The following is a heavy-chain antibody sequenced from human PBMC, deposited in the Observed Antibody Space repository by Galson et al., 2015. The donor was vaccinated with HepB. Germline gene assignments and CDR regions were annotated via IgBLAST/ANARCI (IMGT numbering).Heavy chain of an antibody. CDR3: ARAGVLEWLLVY. CDR2: ISYDGSNK. J-gene: IGHJ4*02. Sequence: SLRLSCAASGFTFSSYAMHWVRQAPGKGLEWVAVISYDGSNKYYADSVKGRFTISRDNSKNTLYLQMNSLRAEDTAVYYCARAGVLEWLLVYWGQGTLVTVSS. D-gene: IGHD3-3*01. CDR1: GFTFSSYA. V-gene: IGHV3-30-3*01.